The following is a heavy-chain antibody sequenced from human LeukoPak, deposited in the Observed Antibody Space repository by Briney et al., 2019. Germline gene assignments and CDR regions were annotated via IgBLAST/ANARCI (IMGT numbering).Heavy chain of an antibody. J-gene: IGHJ1*01. CDR3: ARAEGSSSWYEYFQH. CDR2: IYYSGST. D-gene: IGHD6-13*01. Sequence: SETLSLTCTVSGGSISSYYWSWIRPPPGKGLEWIGYIYYSGSTNYNPSLKSRVTISVDTSKNQFSLKLSSVTAADTAVYYCARAEGSSSWYEYFQHWGQGTLVTVSS. V-gene: IGHV4-59*01. CDR1: GGSISSYY.